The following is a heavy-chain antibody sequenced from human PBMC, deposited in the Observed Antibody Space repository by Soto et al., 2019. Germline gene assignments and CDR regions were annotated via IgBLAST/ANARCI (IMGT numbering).Heavy chain of an antibody. CDR3: ERAGPVEMSTIWVH. D-gene: IGHD3-16*01. CDR1: GGTFSSYA. V-gene: IGHV1-69*01. J-gene: IGHJ4*02. CDR2: IIPIFVTA. Sequence: QVQLVQFGAEVKKPGYSVKVSCKASGGTFSSYAISWVRQAPGQGLEWMGGIIPIFVTANYAQKFQGRVTLTEDDPTSKAYMDLSSLRSEDTAVYYCERAGPVEMSTIWVHWGQGTLVTGSS.